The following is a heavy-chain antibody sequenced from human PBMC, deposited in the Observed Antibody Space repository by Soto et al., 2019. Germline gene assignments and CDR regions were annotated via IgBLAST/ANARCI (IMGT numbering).Heavy chain of an antibody. Sequence: QVQLQESGPGLVKPSETLSLTCTVSGGSVSSGSYYWSWIRQPPGKGLEWIGYIYYSGSTNYNPSLESRVTISVDTSKNQFSLKLSSVTAADTAVYYCARERSEAVVTLWRGAYNWFDPWGQGTLVTVSS. V-gene: IGHV4-61*01. J-gene: IGHJ5*02. CDR2: IYYSGST. D-gene: IGHD3-22*01. CDR1: GGSVSSGSYY. CDR3: ARERSEAVVTLWRGAYNWFDP.